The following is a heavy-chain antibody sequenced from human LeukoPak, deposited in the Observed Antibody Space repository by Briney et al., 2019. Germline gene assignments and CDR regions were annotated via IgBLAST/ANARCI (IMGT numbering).Heavy chain of an antibody. CDR1: GGSISSYY. CDR3: ARGRMPDYYDSSGYQRRFDY. V-gene: IGHV4-59*01. D-gene: IGHD3-22*01. Sequence: KSSETLSLTCTVSGGSISSYYWSWIRQPPGKGLEWIGYIYYSGSTNYNPSLKSRVTISVDTSKNQFSLKLSSVTAADTAVYYCARGRMPDYYDSSGYQRRFDYWGQGTLVTVSS. CDR2: IYYSGST. J-gene: IGHJ4*02.